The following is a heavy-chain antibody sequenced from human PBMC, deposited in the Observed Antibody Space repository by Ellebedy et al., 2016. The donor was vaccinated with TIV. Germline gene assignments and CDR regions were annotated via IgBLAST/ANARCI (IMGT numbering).Heavy chain of an antibody. CDR3: ARGGEQWPTSP. J-gene: IGHJ5*02. CDR2: IYTSGST. Sequence: SETLSLTCTVSGGSISSSSYYWSWIRQPAGKGLEWIGRIYTSGSTNYNPSLKSRVTMSVDTSKNQFSLKLRSVTAADTAVYYCARGGEQWPTSPWGQGMLVTVSS. D-gene: IGHD6-19*01. CDR1: GGSISSSSYY. V-gene: IGHV4-61*02.